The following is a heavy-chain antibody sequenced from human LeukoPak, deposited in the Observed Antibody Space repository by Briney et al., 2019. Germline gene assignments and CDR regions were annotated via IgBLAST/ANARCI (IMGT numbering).Heavy chain of an antibody. Sequence: GGSLRLSCTASGFTFGDYAMSWVRQAPGKGLEWVGFIRKKGFGGTTEYAASVKGRFTISRDDSKSIAYLQMNSLKTEDTAVYYCTRANCVNGVCYHFDYWGQGTPVTVSS. D-gene: IGHD2-8*01. V-gene: IGHV3-49*04. CDR3: TRANCVNGVCYHFDY. CDR2: IRKKGFGGTT. J-gene: IGHJ4*02. CDR1: GFTFGDYA.